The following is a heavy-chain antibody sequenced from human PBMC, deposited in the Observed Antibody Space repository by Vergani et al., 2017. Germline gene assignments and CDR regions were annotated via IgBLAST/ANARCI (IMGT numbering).Heavy chain of an antibody. D-gene: IGHD2-21*01. J-gene: IGHJ3*01. Sequence: QLQLQQSGPGLVKPSETLFLTCTVSADSISSGSYYWGWIRQPPGKSLEWIGSIYYSGLTYYNPSLKSRVAISIDTSKNQFSLMLTSVTAADTAVYYCARDGGEYDKDAIDVWGQGTKVTVTS. V-gene: IGHV4-39*07. CDR1: ADSISSGSYY. CDR3: ARDGGEYDKDAIDV. CDR2: IYYSGLT.